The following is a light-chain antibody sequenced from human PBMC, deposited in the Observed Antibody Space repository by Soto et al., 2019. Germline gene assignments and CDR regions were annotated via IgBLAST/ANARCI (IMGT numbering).Light chain of an antibody. CDR2: DAS. J-gene: IGKJ1*01. Sequence: DIQMIQSPSSLSASVGDRVTITCQASQEHSNYLNWYQQKQGKAPKLLIFDASNLERGVPSRFSGRGSGTDFTFTISSLQPEDFATYYCQQYDHLPRTFCRGTKVEIK. V-gene: IGKV1-33*01. CDR3: QQYDHLPRT. CDR1: QEHSNY.